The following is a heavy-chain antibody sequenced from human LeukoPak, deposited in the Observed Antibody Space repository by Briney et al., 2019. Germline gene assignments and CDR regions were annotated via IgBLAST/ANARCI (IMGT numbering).Heavy chain of an antibody. V-gene: IGHV4-39*01. CDR3: ARSGAGRHCSSTSCYYYYMDV. CDR1: GGSISSSSYY. J-gene: IGHJ6*03. D-gene: IGHD2-2*01. Sequence: SETLSLTCTVSGGSISSSSYYWGWIRQPPGKGLEWIGSIYYSGSTYYNPSLKSRVTISVDTFKNQFSLKLSSVTGADTAVYYCARSGAGRHCSSTSCYYYYMDVWGKGTTVTISS. CDR2: IYYSGST.